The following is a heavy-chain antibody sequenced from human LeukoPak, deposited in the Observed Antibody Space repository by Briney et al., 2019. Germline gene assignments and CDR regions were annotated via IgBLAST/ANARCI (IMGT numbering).Heavy chain of an antibody. D-gene: IGHD3-22*01. CDR3: ARDYYDSSGSDAFDI. CDR1: GFTVSSNY. Sequence: GGSLRLSCAASGFTVSSNYVSWVRQAPGKGLEWVSVIYSGGSTYYADSVKGRFTISRDNTKNTLYLQMNSLRAEDTAVYYCARDYYDSSGSDAFDIWGQGTLVTVSS. J-gene: IGHJ3*02. V-gene: IGHV3-53*01. CDR2: IYSGGST.